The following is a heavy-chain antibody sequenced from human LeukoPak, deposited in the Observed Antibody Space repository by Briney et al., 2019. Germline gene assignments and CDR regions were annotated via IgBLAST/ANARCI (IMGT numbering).Heavy chain of an antibody. J-gene: IGHJ5*02. CDR1: GFTFSSYA. V-gene: IGHV3-23*01. D-gene: IGHD3-10*01. Sequence: GGSLRLSCAAPGFTFSSYAMSWVRQAPGKGLEWVSAISGSGGSTYYADSVKGRFTISRDNSKNTLYLQMNSLRAEDTAVYYCAKVTYYYGSANWFDPWGQGTLVTVSS. CDR3: AKVTYYYGSANWFDP. CDR2: ISGSGGST.